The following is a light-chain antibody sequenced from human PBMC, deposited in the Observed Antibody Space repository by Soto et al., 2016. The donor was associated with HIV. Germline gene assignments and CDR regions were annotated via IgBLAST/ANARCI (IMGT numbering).Light chain of an antibody. CDR1: QSISTY. J-gene: IGKJ3*01. V-gene: IGKV1-39*01. Sequence: DIQMTQSPSSLSASAGDRVTITCRASQSISTYLNWYQYKPGEVPKLLIYSASTLQXGVPSRFSASGSGTDFTLVISSLQPEDFATYYCQQSYSTPRITFGPGTRVEVK. CDR3: QQSYSTPRIT. CDR2: SAS.